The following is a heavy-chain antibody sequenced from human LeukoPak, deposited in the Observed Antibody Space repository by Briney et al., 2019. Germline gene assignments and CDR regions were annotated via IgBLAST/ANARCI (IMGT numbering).Heavy chain of an antibody. D-gene: IGHD2-2*01. CDR3: ARLSIVVPAANPIGWFDP. Sequence: GGSLQISCQGSGYSFTSYWIGGGRQVPGKGREWMGIIYPGDSDTRYSPSFQGQVTISADKSISTAYLQWSSLKASDTAMYYCARLSIVVPAANPIGWFDPWGQGTLVTVSS. CDR1: GYSFTSYW. J-gene: IGHJ5*02. V-gene: IGHV5-51*01. CDR2: IYPGDSDT.